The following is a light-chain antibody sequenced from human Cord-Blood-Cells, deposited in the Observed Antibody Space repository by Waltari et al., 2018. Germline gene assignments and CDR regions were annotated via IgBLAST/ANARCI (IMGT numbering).Light chain of an antibody. V-gene: IGLV3-1*01. CDR3: QARDSSTAV. J-gene: IGLJ3*02. Sequence: SYDLTQPPSVPGSQGQTASTTRTGGILGCEYVRWYQQSPGQSPVLVIYQDSKRPSGIPERFSGSNSGNTATLTISGTHAMDEGDYYCQARDSSTAVCGGGTKLTVL. CDR2: QDS. CDR1: ILGCEY.